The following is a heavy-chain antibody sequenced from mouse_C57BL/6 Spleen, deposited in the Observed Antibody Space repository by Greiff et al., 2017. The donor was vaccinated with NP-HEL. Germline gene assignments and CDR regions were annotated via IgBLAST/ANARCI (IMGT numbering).Heavy chain of an antibody. CDR1: GYTFTSYW. CDR2: IDPSDSYT. V-gene: IGHV1-50*01. CDR3: ARRTYYSNPGGY. J-gene: IGHJ2*01. Sequence: QVQLQQPGAELVKPGASVKLSCKASGYTFTSYWMQWVKQRPGQGLEWIGEIDPSDSYTNYNQKFKGKATLTVDTSSSTAYMQLRSLTSEDSAVYYCARRTYYSNPGGYWGQGTTLTVSS. D-gene: IGHD2-5*01.